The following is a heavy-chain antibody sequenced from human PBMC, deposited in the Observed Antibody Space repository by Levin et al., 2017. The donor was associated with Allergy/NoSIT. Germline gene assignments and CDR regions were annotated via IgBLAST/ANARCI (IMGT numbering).Heavy chain of an antibody. CDR1: GFTFSSYG. J-gene: IGHJ4*02. CDR3: AKDYSYGYSLDY. CDR2: ISYDGSKE. D-gene: IGHD5-18*01. Sequence: GGSLRLSCAASGFTFSSYGMHWVRQAPGKGLEWVAVISYDGSKEYYADSVKGRFTISRDNSKNTLYLQMNSLRAEDTAIYYCAKDYSYGYSLDYWGQGTLVTVSS. V-gene: IGHV3-30*18.